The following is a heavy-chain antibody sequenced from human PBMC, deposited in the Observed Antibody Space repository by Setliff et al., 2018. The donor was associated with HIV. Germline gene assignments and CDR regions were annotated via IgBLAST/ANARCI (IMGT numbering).Heavy chain of an antibody. CDR2: IHYSGSS. Sequence: PSETLSLTCTVSGGSITGHYWSWIRQPPGKGLEWIGYIHYSGSSNYNPSLKSRVSISLDTSKNQFSLKLSSVTVADTAVYYCRVGETAVDDLVYFDYWGQGTLVTVSS. CDR1: GGSITGHY. V-gene: IGHV4-59*11. CDR3: RVGETAVDDLVYFDY. D-gene: IGHD5-18*01. J-gene: IGHJ4*02.